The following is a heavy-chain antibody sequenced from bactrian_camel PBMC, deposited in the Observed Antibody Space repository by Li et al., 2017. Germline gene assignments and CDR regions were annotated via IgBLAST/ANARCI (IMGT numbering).Heavy chain of an antibody. V-gene: IGHV3S55*01. J-gene: IGHJ4*01. CDR1: GFQVGETK. CDR2: IDTDDIT. D-gene: IGHD5*01. Sequence: HVQLVESGGGSVQAGGSLRLSCRVSGFQVGETKVGWFRQDPGKERERVAVIDTDDITRYADSAKGRFTISKDNADTTLYLQMNSLKSEDTGMYYCAALHFAYGCEYDKKWSEFADWGQGTQVTVS. CDR3: AALHFAYGCEYDKKWSEFAD.